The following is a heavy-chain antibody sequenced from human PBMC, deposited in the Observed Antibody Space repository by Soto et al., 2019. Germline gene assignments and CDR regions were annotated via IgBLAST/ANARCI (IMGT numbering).Heavy chain of an antibody. Sequence: QVQLQESGPGLVKPSETLSLTCTVSGGSISSYYWSWIRQPPGKGLEWIGYIYYSGSTNYNPSLKSRVTISVDTSKNQFSLKLSSVTAADTAVYYCARNQMAPSSAPFDYWGQGTLVTVSS. CDR1: GGSISSYY. D-gene: IGHD2-2*01. CDR2: IYYSGST. V-gene: IGHV4-59*01. J-gene: IGHJ4*02. CDR3: ARNQMAPSSAPFDY.